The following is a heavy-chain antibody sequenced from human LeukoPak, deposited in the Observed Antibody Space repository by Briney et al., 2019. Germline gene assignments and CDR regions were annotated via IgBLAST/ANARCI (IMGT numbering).Heavy chain of an antibody. V-gene: IGHV3-13*01. D-gene: IGHD2-2*01. CDR1: GFTFRSYD. Sequence: GGSLRLSCAASGFTFRSYDMHWVRQATGTGLEWASAISTAGDTYYPDSVKGRFTISRDNSKNTLYLQMNSLRAEDTAVYYCANYCSSTSCLSRYRDYWGQGTLVTVSS. CDR3: ANYCSSTSCLSRYRDY. CDR2: ISTAGDT. J-gene: IGHJ4*02.